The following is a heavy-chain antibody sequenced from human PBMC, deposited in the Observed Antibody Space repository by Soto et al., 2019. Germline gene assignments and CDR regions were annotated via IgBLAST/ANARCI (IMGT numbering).Heavy chain of an antibody. CDR3: ARTVPVNYDFWSGYYTGNYYGMDV. CDR1: GYTFTSYA. J-gene: IGHJ6*02. Sequence: ASVKVSCKASGYTFTSYAMHWVRQAPGQRLEWMGWINAGNGNTKYSQKFQGRVTITRDTSASTAYMELSSLRSEDTAVYYCARTVPVNYDFWSGYYTGNYYGMDVWXQGTTVTVSS. CDR2: INAGNGNT. D-gene: IGHD3-3*01. V-gene: IGHV1-3*01.